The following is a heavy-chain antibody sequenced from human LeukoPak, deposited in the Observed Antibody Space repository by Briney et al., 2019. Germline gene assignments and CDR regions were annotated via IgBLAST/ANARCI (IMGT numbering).Heavy chain of an antibody. CDR1: GFTFSSYG. V-gene: IGHV3-74*01. D-gene: IGHD3-10*01. J-gene: IGHJ4*02. CDR2: INSDGSSR. Sequence: GGSLRLSCAASGFTFSSYGMHWVRQAPGKGLVWVSRINSDGSSRSYADSVKGRFTISRDNAKNTLYLQMNSLRAEETAVYYCARVGGSGSYYRVYYFDYWGQGTLVTVSS. CDR3: ARVGGSGSYYRVYYFDY.